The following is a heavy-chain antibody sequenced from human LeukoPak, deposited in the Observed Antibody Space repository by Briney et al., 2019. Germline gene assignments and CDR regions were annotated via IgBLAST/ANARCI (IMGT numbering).Heavy chain of an antibody. CDR1: GGSFRNYY. D-gene: IGHD3-22*01. V-gene: IGHV4-34*01. CDR3: ARGPDFYDSSGYYPI. CDR2: INHSGST. Sequence: PSETLSLTCAVYGGSFRNYYWSWIRQPPGKGLEWIGEINHSGSTKYNPSLKSRVTIPVDRSKNQFSLKLSSVTAADTAVYYCARGPDFYDSSGYYPIWGQGTLVTVSS. J-gene: IGHJ4*02.